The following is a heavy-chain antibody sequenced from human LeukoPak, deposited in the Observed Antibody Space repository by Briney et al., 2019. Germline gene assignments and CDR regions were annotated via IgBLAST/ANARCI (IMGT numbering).Heavy chain of an antibody. Sequence: SETLSLTCAVSGGSISSGGYSWSWIRQPPGKGLEWIGYIYYSGSTYYNPSLKSRVTISVDTSKNQFSLKLSSVTAAGTAVYYCARGRFFDIWGQGTIVTVSS. J-gene: IGHJ3*02. CDR2: IYYSGST. CDR1: GGSISSGGYS. CDR3: ARGRFFDI. V-gene: IGHV4-30-4*07.